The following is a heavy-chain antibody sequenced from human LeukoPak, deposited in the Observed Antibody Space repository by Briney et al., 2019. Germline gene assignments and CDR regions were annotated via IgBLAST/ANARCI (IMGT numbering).Heavy chain of an antibody. CDR3: ARGEGDMVRGVDLYNWFDP. CDR1: GFTFSSYS. CDR2: ISSSSSTI. Sequence: PGGSLRLSCAASGFTFSSYSMNWVRRAPGKGLEWVSYISSSSSTIYYADSVKGRFTISRDNAKNSLYLQMNSLRAEDTAVYYCARGEGDMVRGVDLYNWFDPWGQGTLVTVSS. J-gene: IGHJ5*02. D-gene: IGHD3-10*01. V-gene: IGHV3-48*04.